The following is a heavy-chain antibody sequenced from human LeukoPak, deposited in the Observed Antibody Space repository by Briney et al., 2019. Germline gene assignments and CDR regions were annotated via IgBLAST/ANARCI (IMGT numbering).Heavy chain of an antibody. D-gene: IGHD5-18*01. J-gene: IGHJ6*03. CDR3: ARGEYSYGYNYYYYMDV. V-gene: IGHV4-4*07. CDR1: GGSISSYY. CDR2: IYTSGST. Sequence: SETLSLTCTVSGGSISSYYWSWIRQPAGKGLEWIGRIYTSGSTNYNPSLKSRVTISVDTSKNQFSLKLSSVTAADTAVYYCARGEYSYGYNYYYYMDVWGKGTTVTVSS.